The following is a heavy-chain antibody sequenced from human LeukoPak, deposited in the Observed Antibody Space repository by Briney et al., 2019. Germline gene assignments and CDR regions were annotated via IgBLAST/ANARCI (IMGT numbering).Heavy chain of an antibody. CDR2: ISSNGGST. CDR1: GFTFSYYA. J-gene: IGHJ4*02. CDR3: VKNEYLGVRGAISLDY. Sequence: GGSLTLSCSASGFTFSYYAMHWVRQTAGKGLEFVSGISSNGGSTYYADSLKGRFTISRDNSKNPLYLQMNSLRAEDTAVYYCVKNEYLGVRGAISLDYWGQGTLVTVSS. V-gene: IGHV3-64D*09. D-gene: IGHD3-10*01.